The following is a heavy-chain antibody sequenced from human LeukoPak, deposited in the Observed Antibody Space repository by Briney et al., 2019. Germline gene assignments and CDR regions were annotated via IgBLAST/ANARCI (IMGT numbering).Heavy chain of an antibody. D-gene: IGHD3-9*01. CDR3: ARLLTLIWFDP. V-gene: IGHV4-39*01. J-gene: IGHJ5*02. CDR1: GGSISSSSYY. Sequence: SXTLSLTCTVSGGSISSSSYYWGWIRQPPGKGLEWIGSIYYSGSTYYNPSLKSRFTISVKTTKNTFSLKLSSVTAADTAVYYCARLLTLIWFDPWGRGTLVTVSS. CDR2: IYYSGST.